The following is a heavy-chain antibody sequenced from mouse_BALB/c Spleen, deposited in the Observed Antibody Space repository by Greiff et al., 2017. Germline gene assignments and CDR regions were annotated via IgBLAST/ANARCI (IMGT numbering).Heavy chain of an antibody. Sequence: QVQLQQSGAEPVKPGASVKLSCKASGYTFTSDHMYRVKQRPGQGLEWIGEINPSNGGTNFNEKFKSKITLTVDKSFSTACMQISSLTYEDSAICCCSRSGRNYYGSSPHCFDCRGQGTTLTVST. V-gene: IGHV1S81*02. CDR1: GYTFTSDH. J-gene: IGHJ2*01. CDR3: SRSGRNYYGSSPHCFDC. D-gene: IGHD1-1*01. CDR2: INPSNGGT.